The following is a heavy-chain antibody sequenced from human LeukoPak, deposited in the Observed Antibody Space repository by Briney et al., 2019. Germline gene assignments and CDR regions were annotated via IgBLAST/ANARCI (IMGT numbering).Heavy chain of an antibody. V-gene: IGHV3-33*06. J-gene: IGHJ4*02. CDR2: IWFDGSVK. CDR1: GFTFNTYG. CDR3: AKDTGVQFLEPAF. D-gene: IGHD3-3*01. Sequence: PGGSLRLSCAASGFTFNTYGMHWVRQAPGQGLEWVAAIWFDGSVKHYSDAAKGRFTISRDNSLNTLYLQMSSLRVEDTAIYYCAKDTGVQFLEPAFWGQGTLVTVSS.